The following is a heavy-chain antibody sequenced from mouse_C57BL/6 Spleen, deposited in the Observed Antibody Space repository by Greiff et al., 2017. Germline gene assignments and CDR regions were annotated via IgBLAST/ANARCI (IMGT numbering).Heavy chain of an antibody. Sequence: VQLQQPGAELVKPGASVKMSCKASGYTFTSYWITWVKQRPGQGLEWIGDIYPGSGSTNYNEKFKSKATLTVDTSSSTAYMQLSSLTSEDSAVYYCARPPTIVTSYYFDYWGQGTTLPVSS. V-gene: IGHV1-55*01. D-gene: IGHD2-5*01. CDR1: GYTFTSYW. CDR3: ARPPTIVTSYYFDY. CDR2: IYPGSGST. J-gene: IGHJ2*01.